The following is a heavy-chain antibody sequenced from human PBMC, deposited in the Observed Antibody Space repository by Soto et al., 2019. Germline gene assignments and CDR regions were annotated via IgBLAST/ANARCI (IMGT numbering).Heavy chain of an antibody. V-gene: IGHV3-30*18. CDR2: ISYDGSNK. J-gene: IGHJ6*02. CDR3: AKEGTTVGSYYYYGMDV. Sequence: VAVISYDGSNKYYADSVKGRFTISRDNSKNTLYLQMNSLRAEDTAVYYCAKEGTTVGSYYYYGMDVWGQGTTVTVSS. D-gene: IGHD4-17*01.